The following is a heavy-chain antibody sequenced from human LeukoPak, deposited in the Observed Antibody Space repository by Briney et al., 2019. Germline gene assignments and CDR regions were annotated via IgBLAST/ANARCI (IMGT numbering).Heavy chain of an antibody. V-gene: IGHV3-66*01. CDR1: GFTVSSNY. Sequence: GGSLRLSCAASGFTVSSNYMSWVRQAPGKGLEWVSVIYSGGSTYYADSVKGRFTISRDNSKNTLYLQMNSLRAEDTAVYYCARALVVVTGGPYFDYWGQGTLVTVSS. D-gene: IGHD2-21*02. CDR2: IYSGGST. CDR3: ARALVVVTGGPYFDY. J-gene: IGHJ4*02.